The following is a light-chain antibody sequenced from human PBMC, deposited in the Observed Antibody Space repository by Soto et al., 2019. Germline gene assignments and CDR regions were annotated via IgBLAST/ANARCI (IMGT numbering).Light chain of an antibody. Sequence: EIVMTQSPATLSVSPGERATLSCRASQSVSSYLAWYQQKPGQAPRLLIYDASNRATGIPVRFSGSGSETDFTLTISSLEPGDFAVYYCQQRSNWPPTFGGGTKVDIK. J-gene: IGKJ4*01. CDR3: QQRSNWPPT. CDR2: DAS. CDR1: QSVSSY. V-gene: IGKV3-11*01.